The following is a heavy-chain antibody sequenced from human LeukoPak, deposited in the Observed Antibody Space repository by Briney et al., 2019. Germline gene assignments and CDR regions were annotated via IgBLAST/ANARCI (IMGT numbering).Heavy chain of an antibody. D-gene: IGHD3-22*01. Sequence: ASVKVSCKASGGTFSSYAISWVRQAPGQGLEWMGGIIPIFGTADYAQKFQGRVTITTDESTSTAYMELSSLRSEDTAVYYCARVPTTYYYDSSGYYNHYWGQGNLVTVSS. CDR3: ARVPTTYYYDSSGYYNHY. CDR1: GGTFSSYA. CDR2: IIPIFGTA. V-gene: IGHV1-69*05. J-gene: IGHJ4*02.